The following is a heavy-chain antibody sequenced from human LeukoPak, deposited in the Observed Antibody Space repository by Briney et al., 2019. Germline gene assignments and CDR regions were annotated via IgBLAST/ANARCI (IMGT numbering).Heavy chain of an antibody. Sequence: GGSLRLSCAASGFSVSLNYMNWVRQAPGKGLEWVSILYSGSDTYYADSVKGRFTISRDSSKNMLFLHMNSPRAEDTAVYYCARVGDHFHWYLDLWGRGTLVTVSS. CDR3: ARVGDHFHWYLDL. CDR1: GFSVSLNY. V-gene: IGHV3-53*01. CDR2: LYSGSDT. D-gene: IGHD3-3*02. J-gene: IGHJ2*01.